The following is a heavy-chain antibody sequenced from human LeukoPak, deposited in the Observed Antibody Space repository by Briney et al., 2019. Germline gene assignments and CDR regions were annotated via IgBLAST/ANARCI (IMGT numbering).Heavy chain of an antibody. CDR1: GFTFSVYS. D-gene: IGHD3-22*01. CDR3: VRDRGRYDSSGYYYEGYFDY. CDR2: IRDASTI. Sequence: GGSLRLSCAASGFTFSVYSMNWVRQAPGKGLEWVAYIRDASTIYYAESVKGRFTISRDNAKNSLYLQMNSLRAEDTAVYYCVRDRGRYDSSGYYYEGYFDYWGQGTLVTVSS. V-gene: IGHV3-48*01. J-gene: IGHJ4*02.